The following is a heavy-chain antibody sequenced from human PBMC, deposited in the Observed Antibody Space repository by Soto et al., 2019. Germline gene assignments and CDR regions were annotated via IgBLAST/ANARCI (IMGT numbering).Heavy chain of an antibody. V-gene: IGHV1-18*01. J-gene: IGHJ6*03. Sequence: ASVKVSCKASGYTFTSHGITWVRQAPGQGLEWMGRISGNNGDTSYAQKLQGRVTVTRDTSTSTVYMELSSLRSEDTAVYYCARDSYSNWWNYYYMDVWGKGTTVTVSS. CDR3: ARDSYSNWWNYYYMDV. CDR1: GYTFTSHG. CDR2: ISGNNGDT. D-gene: IGHD4-4*01.